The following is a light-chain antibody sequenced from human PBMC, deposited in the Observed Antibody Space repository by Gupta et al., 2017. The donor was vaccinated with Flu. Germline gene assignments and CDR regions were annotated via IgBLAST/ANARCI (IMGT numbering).Light chain of an antibody. CDR1: SSDVGGYNY. CDR2: EVS. Sequence: QSALTQPASVSGSPGQSITISCTGTSSDVGGYNYVSWYQHHPGKAPKLMIYEVSNRPSGISNRFSGSKSGNAASLTISGLQAEDDADYYCSSKTGSSTWVFGGGTKVTVL. J-gene: IGLJ3*02. CDR3: SSKTGSSTWV. V-gene: IGLV2-14*01.